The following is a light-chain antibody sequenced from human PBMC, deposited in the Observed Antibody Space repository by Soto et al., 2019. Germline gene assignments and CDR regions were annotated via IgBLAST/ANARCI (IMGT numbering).Light chain of an antibody. J-gene: IGKJ1*01. CDR3: QQANDWPPT. V-gene: IGKV3-20*01. Sequence: EIVLTQSPGTLSLSPGERATLSCRASQTVSRTSLAWYQQRPGQAPRLLIYGASTRATGIPDRFSGSGSGTDFTLTISRLEPEDFAVYYCQQANDWPPTFGQGTRV. CDR1: QTVSRTS. CDR2: GAS.